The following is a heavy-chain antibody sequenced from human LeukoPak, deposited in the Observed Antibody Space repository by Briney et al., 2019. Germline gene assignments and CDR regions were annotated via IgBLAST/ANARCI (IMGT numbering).Heavy chain of an antibody. D-gene: IGHD2-2*02. CDR2: ISGSGGST. J-gene: IGHJ3*02. CDR1: GFTFSSYA. V-gene: IGHV3-23*01. CDR3: AKDPGCSSTSCYKDGAFDI. Sequence: PGGSLRLSCAASGFTFSSYAMSWVRQAPGKGLEWVSAISGSGGSTYYADSVKGRSTISRDNSKNTLYLQMNSLRAEDTAVYYCAKDPGCSSTSCYKDGAFDIWGQGTMVTVSS.